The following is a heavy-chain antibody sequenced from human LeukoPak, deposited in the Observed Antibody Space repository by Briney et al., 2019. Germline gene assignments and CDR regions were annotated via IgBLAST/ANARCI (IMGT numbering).Heavy chain of an antibody. CDR1: GFTFSNYS. Sequence: GGSLRLSCAASGFTFSNYSMNWVRQAPGKGLEWVSPITSSGSYIYYADSVKGRFTISRDNARNSLYLQMNSLRAEDTAIYYCARAEALKFRDFDEWGQGTLVTVSS. CDR2: ITSSGSYI. V-gene: IGHV3-21*01. CDR3: ARAEALKFRDFDE. J-gene: IGHJ4*02.